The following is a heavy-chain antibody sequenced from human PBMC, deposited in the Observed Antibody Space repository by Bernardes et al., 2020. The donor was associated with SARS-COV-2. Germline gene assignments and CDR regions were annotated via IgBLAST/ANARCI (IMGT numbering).Heavy chain of an antibody. CDR1: GINFAASD. J-gene: IGHJ4*02. CDR3: ATHDRTAYHYAA. D-gene: IGHD3-22*01. V-gene: IGHV3-30*03. CDR2: TSNGGLDI. Sequence: SLRLSCAASGINFAASDIHWGRQGPGKGLEWVALTSNGGLDIDYSDTVRGRFTVSRDTSKKTVFLQMSSLNPEDTAVYYCATHDRTAYHYAAGGQGTRVTVSS.